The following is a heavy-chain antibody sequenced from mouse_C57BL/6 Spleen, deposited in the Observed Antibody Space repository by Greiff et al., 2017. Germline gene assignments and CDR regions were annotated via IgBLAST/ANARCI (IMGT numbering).Heavy chain of an antibody. Sequence: EVQLVESGEGLVKPGGSLKLSCAASGFTFSSYAMSWVRQTPEKRLEWVAYISSGGDYIYYADTVKGRFTISRDNARNTLYLQMSSLKSEDTAMYYCTRVYDGSHWYFDVWGTGTTVTVSS. V-gene: IGHV5-9-1*02. J-gene: IGHJ1*03. CDR1: GFTFSSYA. CDR3: TRVYDGSHWYFDV. CDR2: ISSGGDYI. D-gene: IGHD1-1*01.